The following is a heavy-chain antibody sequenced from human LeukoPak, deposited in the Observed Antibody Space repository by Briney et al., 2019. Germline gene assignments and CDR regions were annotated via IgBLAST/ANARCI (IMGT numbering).Heavy chain of an antibody. J-gene: IGHJ4*02. CDR2: IRYDGSNN. D-gene: IGHD4-23*01. CDR3: SAPVATNY. V-gene: IGHV3-30*02. Sequence: GGSLRLSCVASEFTFSSHGMHWVRQAPSKGLEWVAFIRYDGSNNYYADSAKGRFTISRDNSKNTLYLQMNSLKAEDTAVYYCSAPVATNYWGQGTLVTVSS. CDR1: EFTFSSHG.